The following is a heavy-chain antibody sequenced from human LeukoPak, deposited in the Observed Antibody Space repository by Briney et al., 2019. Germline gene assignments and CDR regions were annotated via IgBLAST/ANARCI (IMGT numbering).Heavy chain of an antibody. J-gene: IGHJ4*02. CDR2: INHSGST. CDR3: ARGTSCCYPTW. CDR1: GGSFSSYY. V-gene: IGHV4-34*01. D-gene: IGHD2-2*01. Sequence: SETLSLTCAVYGGSFSSYYWSWVRQPPGKGLEWIGEINHSGSTNYNPSLKSRVTISVDTSKNQFSLKLSSVTAADTAVYYCARGTSCCYPTWWGQGTLVTVSS.